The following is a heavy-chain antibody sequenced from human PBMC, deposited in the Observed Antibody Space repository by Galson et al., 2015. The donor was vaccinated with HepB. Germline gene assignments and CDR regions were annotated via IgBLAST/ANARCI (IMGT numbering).Heavy chain of an antibody. V-gene: IGHV1-2*06. Sequence: SVKVSCKASGSTFTGYYMHWVRLAPGQGLEWMGRINPNSGGTNYAQKFQGRVTMTRDTSISTAYIELSRLRSDDTAVYYCARGSGSYYMSLVYYYYGMDVWGQGTTVTVSS. CDR3: ARGSGSYYMSLVYYYYGMDV. J-gene: IGHJ6*02. CDR1: GSTFTGYY. D-gene: IGHD3-10*01. CDR2: INPNSGGT.